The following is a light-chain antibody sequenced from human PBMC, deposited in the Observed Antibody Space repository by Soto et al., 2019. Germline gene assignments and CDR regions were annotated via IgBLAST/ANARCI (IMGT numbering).Light chain of an antibody. CDR1: SFPKQY. CDR2: RDN. V-gene: IGLV3-25*02. CDR3: QSADTSGTVV. Sequence: SYELTQPPSVSVSPGQTARITCSGDSFPKQYPYWYQQRPGQAPLLLMYRDNERPSGIPERFSGSSSATTVTLTISGVQAEDEADYYCQSADTSGTVVFGGGTK. J-gene: IGLJ2*01.